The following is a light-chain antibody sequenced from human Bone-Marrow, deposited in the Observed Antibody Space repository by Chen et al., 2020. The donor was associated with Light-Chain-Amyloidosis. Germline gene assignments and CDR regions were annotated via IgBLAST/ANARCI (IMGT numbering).Light chain of an antibody. CDR3: AAWDDSLNGWV. CDR1: SSNIGSNT. CDR2: SNN. Sequence: QSVLTQPPSASGTPGPRVTVSCSGSSSNIGSNTVNWYQQLPGTAPNLLIYSNNQRPSGVPDRFSGSKSGTSASLAISGLQSEDEADYYCAAWDDSLNGWVFGGGTKLTVL. V-gene: IGLV1-44*01. J-gene: IGLJ3*02.